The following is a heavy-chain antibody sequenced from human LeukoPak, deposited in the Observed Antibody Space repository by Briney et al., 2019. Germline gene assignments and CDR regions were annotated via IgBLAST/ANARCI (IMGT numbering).Heavy chain of an antibody. CDR1: GFTFSSYS. V-gene: IGHV3-21*01. CDR3: ARDPALMGYYDSSGYAEAFDI. J-gene: IGHJ3*02. D-gene: IGHD3-22*01. Sequence: GGSLRLSCAASGFTFSSYSMNWVRQAPGKGLEWVSSISSSSSYIYYADSVKGRFTISRDNAKNSLYLQMDSLRAEDTAVYYCARDPALMGYYDSSGYAEAFDIWGQGTMVTVSS. CDR2: ISSSSSYI.